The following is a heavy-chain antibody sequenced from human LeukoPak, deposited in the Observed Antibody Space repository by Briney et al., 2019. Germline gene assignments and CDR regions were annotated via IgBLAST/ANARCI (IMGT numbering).Heavy chain of an antibody. V-gene: IGHV1-8*01. CDR2: MNPNNGDT. J-gene: IGHJ5*02. D-gene: IGHD3-22*01. CDR3: ATQRLLRPYNWFDP. Sequence: PRASVKVSCKASGYTFTSYNINWVRQPTGQGLEWMGWMNPNNGDTGYAQKFQGRVSMTRDTSISTAYMELSSLRSEDTAVYYCATQRLLRPYNWFDPWGQGTLVTVSS. CDR1: GYTFTSYN.